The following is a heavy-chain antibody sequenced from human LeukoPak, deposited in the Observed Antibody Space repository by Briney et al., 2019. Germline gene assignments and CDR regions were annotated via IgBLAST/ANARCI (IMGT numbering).Heavy chain of an antibody. CDR2: IKSKTDGGTT. CDR1: GFTFTNAW. V-gene: IGHV3-15*01. CDR3: TTLYCGGDCQDDAFDI. Sequence: GGSLRLSCAASGFTFTNAWMSWVRQAPGKGLELVGRIKSKTDGGTTDYAAPVKGRFTISRDDSKTTLFLQMNSLKTEDTAVYYCTTLYCGGDCQDDAFDIWGQGTMFTVSS. D-gene: IGHD2-21*02. J-gene: IGHJ3*02.